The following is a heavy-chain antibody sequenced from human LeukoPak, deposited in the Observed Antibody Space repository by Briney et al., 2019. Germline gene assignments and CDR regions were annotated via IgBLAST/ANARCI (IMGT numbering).Heavy chain of an antibody. J-gene: IGHJ4*02. CDR3: ARELWFGESY. Sequence: PGGSLRLPCAASGFTFSSYEMNWVRQAPGKGLEWVSYISSSGSTIYYADSVKGRFTISRDNAKNSLYLQMNSLRAEDTAVYYCARELWFGESYWGQGTLVTVSS. D-gene: IGHD3-10*01. CDR2: ISSSGSTI. CDR1: GFTFSSYE. V-gene: IGHV3-48*03.